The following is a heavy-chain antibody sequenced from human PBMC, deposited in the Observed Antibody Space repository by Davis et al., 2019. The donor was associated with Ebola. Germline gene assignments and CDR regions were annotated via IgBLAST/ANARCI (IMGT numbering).Heavy chain of an antibody. V-gene: IGHV4-34*01. D-gene: IGHD1-1*01. Sequence: ESLKISCAASGFTFSSYAMSWVRQPPGKGLEWIGEIYHSGSTNYNPSLKSRVTISVDTSKNQFSLKLSSVTAADTAVYYCASREPDHWNDEYWYFDLWGRGTLVTVSS. CDR2: IYHSGST. J-gene: IGHJ2*01. CDR1: GFTFSSYA. CDR3: ASREPDHWNDEYWYFDL.